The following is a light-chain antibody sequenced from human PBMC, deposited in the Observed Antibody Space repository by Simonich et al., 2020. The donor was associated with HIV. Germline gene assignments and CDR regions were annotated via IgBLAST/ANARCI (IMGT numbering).Light chain of an antibody. CDR3: CSYAGSYTLV. J-gene: IGLJ3*02. V-gene: IGLV2-11*01. Sequence: QSALTQPRSVSGSPGQSVTISCTGTSSDVGGYNYVSLYQEHPGKAPKLMIYDIRRRPSGVPDRFSGFKSGNTASLTISGLQAEDEADYYCCSYAGSYTLVFGGGTKLTVL. CDR1: SSDVGGYNY. CDR2: DIR.